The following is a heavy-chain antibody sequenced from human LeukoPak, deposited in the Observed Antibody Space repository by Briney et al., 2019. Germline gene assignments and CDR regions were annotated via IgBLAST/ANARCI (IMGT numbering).Heavy chain of an antibody. J-gene: IGHJ4*02. D-gene: IGHD4-11*01. CDR1: GFTLSSYG. V-gene: IGHV3-33*01. CDR3: ARGYSNYDY. CDR2: IWYDRSNK. Sequence: PRGSLRLSCAPSGFTLSSYGMHWVRQAPGKGLEWVAVIWYDRSNKYYADSVKGRFTISRDNSKNALYLQMNSLRAEDTAVYYCARGYSNYDYWGQGTLVTVSS.